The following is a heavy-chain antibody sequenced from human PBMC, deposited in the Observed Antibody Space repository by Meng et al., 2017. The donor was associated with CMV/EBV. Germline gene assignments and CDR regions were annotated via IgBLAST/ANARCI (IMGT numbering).Heavy chain of an antibody. CDR2: ISSSSSYI. CDR1: GFTFSSYW. Sequence: GESLKISCAASGFTFSSYWMSWVRQAPGKGLEWVSSISSSSSYIYYADSVKGRFTISRDNAKNSLYLQMNSLRAEDTAVYYCARVGRTSQTMIVVVPKGSGAFDIWGQGTMVTVSS. CDR3: ARVGRTSQTMIVVVPKGSGAFDI. V-gene: IGHV3-21*01. J-gene: IGHJ3*02. D-gene: IGHD3-22*01.